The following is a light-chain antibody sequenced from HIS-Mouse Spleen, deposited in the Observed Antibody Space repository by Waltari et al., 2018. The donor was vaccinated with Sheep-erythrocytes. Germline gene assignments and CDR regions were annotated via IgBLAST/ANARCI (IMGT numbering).Light chain of an antibody. CDR1: SDVGGYNY. J-gene: IGLJ1*01. V-gene: IGLV2-14*01. Sequence: QSALTQPASVSGSPGQSITSSDVGGYNYVSWYQQHPGKAPKLMIYEVSNRPSGVSNRFSGLQAEDEADYYCSSYTSSSTYVFGTGTKVTVL. CDR2: EVS. CDR3: SSYTSSSTYV.